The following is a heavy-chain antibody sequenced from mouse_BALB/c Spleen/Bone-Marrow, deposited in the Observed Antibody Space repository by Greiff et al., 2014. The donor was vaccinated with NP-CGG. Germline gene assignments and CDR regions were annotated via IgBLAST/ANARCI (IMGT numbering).Heavy chain of an antibody. D-gene: IGHD1-2*01. V-gene: IGHV1-9*01. CDR3: TRTIRRYFDY. J-gene: IGHJ2*01. CDR2: ILPGTGST. CDR1: GYTFSHYG. Sequence: ESGAELMKPGASVKISCKATGYTFSHYGIQWVRQSPGQGLEWIGEILPGTGSTKYNEKFKGKATITADTSSSTAYMQLSSLTSEDSAVYYCTRTIRRYFDYWGQGTTLTVSS.